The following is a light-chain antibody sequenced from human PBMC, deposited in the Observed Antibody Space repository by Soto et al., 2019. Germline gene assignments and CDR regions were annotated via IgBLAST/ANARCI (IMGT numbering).Light chain of an antibody. V-gene: IGKV3-20*01. CDR3: PQYGSSPPYT. J-gene: IGKJ2*01. Sequence: EIVLTQSPGTLSLSPGERATLSCRASQSVSSSYLAWYQKKPGQAPRLLIYGASSRATGIPDRFSGSGSGTDFTLTISRLEPEDFAVYYCPQYGSSPPYTFGQGTKLEIK. CDR1: QSVSSSY. CDR2: GAS.